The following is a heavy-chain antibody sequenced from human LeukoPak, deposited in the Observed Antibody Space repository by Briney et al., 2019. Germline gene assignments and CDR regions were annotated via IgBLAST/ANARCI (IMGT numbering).Heavy chain of an antibody. CDR3: ATGSGSYPRPFDY. CDR1: GFTFSSYG. J-gene: IGHJ4*02. CDR2: IQYDGSNK. D-gene: IGHD3-10*01. V-gene: IGHV3-30*02. Sequence: GGSLRLSCAASGFTFSSYGTHRVRQAPGKGLEWVAFIQYDGSNKYYADSVKGRFTISRDNSKNTLYLHMNSLRAEDTAVYYCATGSGSYPRPFDYWGQGTLVTVSS.